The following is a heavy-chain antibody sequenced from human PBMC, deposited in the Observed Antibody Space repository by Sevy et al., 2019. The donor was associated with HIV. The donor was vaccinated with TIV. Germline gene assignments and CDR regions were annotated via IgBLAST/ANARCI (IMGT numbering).Heavy chain of an antibody. J-gene: IGHJ4*02. CDR2: ISSSSSYR. D-gene: IGHD4-4*01. V-gene: IGHV3-21*01. CDR1: GFTFSSYS. Sequence: GGSLRLSCAASGFTFSSYSMNWVRQAPGKGLEWVSSISSSSSYRYYADSVKGRFTISRDNAKTSLFLQMNSLIAEDTAVYYCARGYSNYLIDYWGQGTLVTVSS. CDR3: ARGYSNYLIDY.